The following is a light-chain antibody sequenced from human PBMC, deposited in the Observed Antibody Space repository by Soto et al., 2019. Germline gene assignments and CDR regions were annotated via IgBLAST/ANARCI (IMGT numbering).Light chain of an antibody. CDR3: QQYKKWPPFMYT. J-gene: IGKJ2*01. CDR1: QSVSSH. CDR2: DAS. V-gene: IGKV3-15*01. Sequence: EMVMTQSPATLYVSPGDRGTLSCRASQSVSSHLAWYQQRTGQAPRLLIYDASTRATGIPARFSGSGSGTEFTLTISSLQSEDVAVYYCQQYKKWPPFMYTFGQGTKVEIK.